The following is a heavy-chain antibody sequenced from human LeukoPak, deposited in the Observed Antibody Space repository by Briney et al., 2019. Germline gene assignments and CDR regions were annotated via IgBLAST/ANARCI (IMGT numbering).Heavy chain of an antibody. CDR1: GFTFSSYA. D-gene: IGHD3-22*01. J-gene: IGHJ4*02. Sequence: GGSLRLSCAASGFTFSSYAMNWVRQAPGKGLEWVSPVIGNGDATYYADSVKGRFTISRDNSKKTLYLQMNSLTAEDKAVYYCAKDLRSTYYYDTSGYLLWGQGTLVTVSS. CDR2: VIGNGDAT. CDR3: AKDLRSTYYYDTSGYLL. V-gene: IGHV3-23*01.